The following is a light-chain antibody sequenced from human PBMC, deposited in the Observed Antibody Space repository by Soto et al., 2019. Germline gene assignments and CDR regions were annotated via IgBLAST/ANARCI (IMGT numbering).Light chain of an antibody. CDR3: QQYGNSRWT. Sequence: EIVLTQSPDTLSLSRGERATLSCRASQSVSSSYLAWYQQTPGQAPRLLIYGTSNRATGIPDRFSGSGSGTDFTLTISRLEPEDFAVYYCQQYGNSRWTFGQGTKVEIK. J-gene: IGKJ1*01. CDR1: QSVSSSY. V-gene: IGKV3-20*01. CDR2: GTS.